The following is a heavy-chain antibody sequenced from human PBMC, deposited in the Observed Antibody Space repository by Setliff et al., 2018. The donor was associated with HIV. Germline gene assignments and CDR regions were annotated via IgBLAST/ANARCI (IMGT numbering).Heavy chain of an antibody. CDR2: IESEKNGGAA. V-gene: IGHV3-15*04. J-gene: IGHJ4*02. CDR3: LREYLGD. CDR1: GLSFSDTW. Sequence: GGSLRLSCVFSGLSFSDTWMTWVRQSPGKGLEWVGHIESEKNGGAATYAAPVRGRFTISRDYSVNTLYLQMNSLQTEDTAMYHCLREYLGDWGQGTLVTVSS. D-gene: IGHD3-16*01.